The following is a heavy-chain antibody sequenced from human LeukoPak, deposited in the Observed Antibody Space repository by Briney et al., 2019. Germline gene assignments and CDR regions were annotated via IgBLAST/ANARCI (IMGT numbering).Heavy chain of an antibody. CDR3: ARGETSSYDY. CDR2: IYSGGNT. CDR1: GFTVTINY. J-gene: IGHJ4*02. V-gene: IGHV3-53*01. Sequence: GGSLRLSCAASGFTVTINYMSWVRQAPGKGLEWVSVIYSGGNTYYADSVKGRYTISRDNSKNTVYLQMNSLRAEDTAVYYCARGETSSYDYWGQGTLVTVSS. D-gene: IGHD2-2*01.